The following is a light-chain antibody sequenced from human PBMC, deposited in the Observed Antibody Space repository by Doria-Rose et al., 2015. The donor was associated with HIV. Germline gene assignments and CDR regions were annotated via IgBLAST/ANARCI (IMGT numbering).Light chain of an antibody. CDR1: QSFSSTY. V-gene: IGKV3-20*01. Sequence: TQSPGTLSLSPGERATLSCRASQSFSSTYLAWYRQKPGQALSLLIYDGSTRATGIPDRFSASGSGTDFTLTINRLEPEDFALYYCHQYGTSWTFGQGTKVGI. CDR2: DGS. CDR3: HQYGTSWT. J-gene: IGKJ1*01.